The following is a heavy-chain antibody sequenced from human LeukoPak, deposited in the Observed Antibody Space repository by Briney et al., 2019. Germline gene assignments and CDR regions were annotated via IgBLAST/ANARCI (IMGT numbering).Heavy chain of an antibody. CDR3: AKDRVSGSYSYYFDY. CDR1: GFTFSSYA. Sequence: GGSLRLSCAASGFTFSSYAMHWVRQAPGKGLEWVAVISYDGSNKYYADSVKGRFTISRDNSKNTLYLQMNSLRVEDTAVYYCAKDRVSGSYSYYFDYWGQGTLVTVSS. J-gene: IGHJ4*02. D-gene: IGHD1-26*01. CDR2: ISYDGSNK. V-gene: IGHV3-30-3*01.